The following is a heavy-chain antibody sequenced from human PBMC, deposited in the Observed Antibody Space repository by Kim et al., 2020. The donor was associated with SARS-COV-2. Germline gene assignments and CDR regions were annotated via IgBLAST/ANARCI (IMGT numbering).Heavy chain of an antibody. CDR3: ARNYSITTGSGPTLLKYNLFDP. CDR2: VYYSGST. J-gene: IGHJ5*02. CDR1: GDTIIGSSHY. D-gene: IGHD1-1*01. V-gene: IGHV4-39*01. Sequence: SETLSLTCIVSGDTIIGSSHYWGWIRQPPGKGLEWIGSVYYSGSTTYNPSLKSRVTISVDSSKNQFSLKLTYATAADTAVYYCARNYSITTGSGPTLLKYNLFDPWGQGTLVTVSS.